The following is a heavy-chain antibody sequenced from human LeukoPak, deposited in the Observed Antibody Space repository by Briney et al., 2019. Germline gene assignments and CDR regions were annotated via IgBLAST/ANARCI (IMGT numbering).Heavy chain of an antibody. D-gene: IGHD3-10*02. CDR2: ITGSGGTT. Sequence: PGGSLRLSCAASGFSFSIYGMDWVRQAPGKGLEWVSGITGSGGTTYYADSVKGRFTISRDNAKNSLYLQMNSLRAEDTAVYYCAELGITMIGGVWGKGTTVTISS. CDR1: GFSFSIYG. CDR3: AELGITMIGGV. J-gene: IGHJ6*04. V-gene: IGHV3-21*01.